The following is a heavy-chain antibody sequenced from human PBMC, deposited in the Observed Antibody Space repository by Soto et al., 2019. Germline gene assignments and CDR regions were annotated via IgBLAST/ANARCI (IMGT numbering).Heavy chain of an antibody. CDR2: IHYTGRT. V-gene: IGHV4-59*08. CDR1: GGSISRDY. D-gene: IGHD1-1*01. J-gene: IGHJ4*02. CDR3: ARHVHSSGNEAFDY. Sequence: PSETLALTCTVSGGSISRDYWSWIRQPPGKGLEWIGFIHYTGRTSYNPSLKSRITVSLDKSKNQFSLSLSSATAADTAVYYCARHVHSSGNEAFDYWGQGTLVTVSS.